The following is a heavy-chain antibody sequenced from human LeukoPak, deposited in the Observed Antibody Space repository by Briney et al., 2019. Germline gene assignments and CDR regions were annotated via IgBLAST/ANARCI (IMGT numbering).Heavy chain of an antibody. V-gene: IGHV3-13*01. D-gene: IGHD2/OR15-2a*01. J-gene: IGHJ6*03. Sequence: PGGSLRLSWAASGFTFRNYDMHWVRQASGKGLEWVSVIDTAGDRNYPVSVKGRFTISRENAKSSLYLQMNNLRAGDTAVYYCARGGSLYDGSYYYYLDVWGKGTRVTVSS. CDR1: GFTFRNYD. CDR2: IDTAGDR. CDR3: ARGGSLYDGSYYYYLDV.